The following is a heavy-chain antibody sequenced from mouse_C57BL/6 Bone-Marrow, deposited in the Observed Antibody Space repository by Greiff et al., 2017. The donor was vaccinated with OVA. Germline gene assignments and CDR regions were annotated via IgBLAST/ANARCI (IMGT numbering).Heavy chain of an antibody. CDR2: ISSGSSTI. Sequence: EVKVEESGGGLVKPGGSLKLSCAASGFTFSDYGMHWVRQAPEKGLEWVAYISSGSSTIYYADTVKGRFTISRDNAKNTLFLQMTSLRSEDTAMYYCARAGTEFAYWGQGTLVTVSA. V-gene: IGHV5-17*01. CDR1: GFTFSDYG. D-gene: IGHD4-1*01. J-gene: IGHJ3*01. CDR3: ARAGTEFAY.